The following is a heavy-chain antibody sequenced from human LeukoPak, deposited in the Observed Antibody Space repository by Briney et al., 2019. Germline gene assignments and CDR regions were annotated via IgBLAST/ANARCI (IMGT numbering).Heavy chain of an antibody. D-gene: IGHD6-19*01. CDR3: ARDVAAGGIAWFDP. Sequence: GGSLRLSCAASGFTFISYSMNWVRQAPGKGLEWVSYIGSSSSVILYADSVKGRFTVSRDNAKNSVYLQMNSLSGDDTAVYYCARDVAAGGIAWFDPWGQGTLVTVSP. CDR2: IGSSSSVI. V-gene: IGHV3-48*01. CDR1: GFTFISYS. J-gene: IGHJ5*02.